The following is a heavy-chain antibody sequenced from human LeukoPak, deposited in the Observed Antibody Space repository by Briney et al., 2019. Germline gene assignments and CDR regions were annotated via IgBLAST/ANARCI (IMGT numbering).Heavy chain of an antibody. CDR1: GYSISSGYY. J-gene: IGHJ1*01. D-gene: IGHD6-13*01. Sequence: SETLSLTCAVSGYSISSGYYWGWIRQPPGKGLEWIGSIYHSGSTYYNPSLKSRVTISVDTSKNQFSLKLSSVTAADTAVYYCARQEIAAAGTYFQHWGQGTLVTASS. V-gene: IGHV4-38-2*01. CDR3: ARQEIAAAGTYFQH. CDR2: IYHSGST.